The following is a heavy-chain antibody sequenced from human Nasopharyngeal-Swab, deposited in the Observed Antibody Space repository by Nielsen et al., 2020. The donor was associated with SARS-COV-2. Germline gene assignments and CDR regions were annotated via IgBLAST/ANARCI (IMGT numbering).Heavy chain of an antibody. CDR3: TRTLSASYMDV. Sequence: GGSLRLSCAASGFTFSRFDMHWVRQVMGKGLEWVSAIGTAGDTYYPRSMKGRFTISRGDAENILYLQMNSLRAEDTAVYYCTRTLSASYMDVWGKGTTVTVFS. CDR1: GFTFSRFD. V-gene: IGHV3-13*01. CDR2: IGTAGDT. J-gene: IGHJ6*03.